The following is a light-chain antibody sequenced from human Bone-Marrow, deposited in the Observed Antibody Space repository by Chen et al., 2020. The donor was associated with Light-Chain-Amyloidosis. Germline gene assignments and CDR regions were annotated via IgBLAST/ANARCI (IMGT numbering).Light chain of an antibody. Sequence: YVLTQPSSGSVAPGQTATIVCGGNNIGSPSVHWYQQTPGQAPLCVVYDDSDRPSGIPERLSGSNSGNSATLTISRVEAGDEADYYCQVWDRSSDRPVFGGGTKLTVL. CDR2: DDS. CDR1: NIGSPS. CDR3: QVWDRSSDRPV. V-gene: IGLV3-21*02. J-gene: IGLJ3*02.